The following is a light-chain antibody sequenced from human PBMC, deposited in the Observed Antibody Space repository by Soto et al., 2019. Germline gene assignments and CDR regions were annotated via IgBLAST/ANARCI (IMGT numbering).Light chain of an antibody. Sequence: EIVMTQSPATLSVSPGERATLSCGASQSVRSNLAWYKQKPGQAPRLLIYGASTRATGVPARFSGSGSGTEFTLTISSLQSEDFAVYYCQHYNNWPPWTFGQGTKVDIK. CDR1: QSVRSN. J-gene: IGKJ1*01. CDR2: GAS. V-gene: IGKV3-15*01. CDR3: QHYNNWPPWT.